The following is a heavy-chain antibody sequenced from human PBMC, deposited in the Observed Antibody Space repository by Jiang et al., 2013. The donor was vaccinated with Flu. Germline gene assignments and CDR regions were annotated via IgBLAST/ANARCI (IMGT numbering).Heavy chain of an antibody. V-gene: IGHV3-33*01. CDR1: GFTFSSYG. CDR2: IWYDGSNK. CDR3: ASLKSYGSGSIASDYFDY. Sequence: RSLRLSCAASGFTFSSYGMHWVRQAPGKGLEWVAVIWYDGSNKYYADSVKGRFTISRDNSKNTLYLQMNSLRAEDTAVYYCASLKSYGSGSIASDYFDYWGQGTLVTVSS. D-gene: IGHD3-10*01. J-gene: IGHJ4*02.